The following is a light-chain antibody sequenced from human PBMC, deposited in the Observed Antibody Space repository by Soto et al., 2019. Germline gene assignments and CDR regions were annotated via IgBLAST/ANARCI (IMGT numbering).Light chain of an antibody. J-gene: IGLJ1*01. CDR1: SSNIGAGYD. Sequence: QAVVTQPPSVSGAPGQRVTISCTGSSSNIGAGYDVHWYQQLPGTAPKLLIYGNSNRPSGVSDRFSGSKSGTSASLAITGLQAEDEADYYCQSYDSSLSGPYVFGTGTKVTVL. CDR2: GNS. V-gene: IGLV1-40*01. CDR3: QSYDSSLSGPYV.